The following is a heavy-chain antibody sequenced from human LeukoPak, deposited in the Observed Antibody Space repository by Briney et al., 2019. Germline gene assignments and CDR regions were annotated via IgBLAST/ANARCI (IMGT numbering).Heavy chain of an antibody. CDR3: VTDGTVTVAGTKFNYFDY. D-gene: IGHD6-19*01. J-gene: IGHJ4*02. CDR2: IYHSGST. CDR1: GGSIRMSTYY. Sequence: PSETLSLTCTVSGGSIRMSTYYRGWIRQPPGKGLEWIGSIYHSGSTHYNPSLRSRVTMSVDTSKNQFTLKVTAVTAADTAVYYCVTDGTVTVAGTKFNYFDYWGQGALVTVSS. V-gene: IGHV4-39*02.